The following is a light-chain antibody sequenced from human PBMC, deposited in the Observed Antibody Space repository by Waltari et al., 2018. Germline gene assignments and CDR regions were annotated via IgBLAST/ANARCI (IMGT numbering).Light chain of an antibody. CDR1: SSDVGGYKY. CDR2: DVN. V-gene: IGLV2-11*01. Sequence: QSALTQPRSVSGSPAQSVTISCAGSSSDVGGYKYSSWYQQHPGKAPKLVIYDVNKRPSGVPDRFSGSKSDNTASLTISGLQADDEADYYCCSYAGTYSFIFGGGTKLTVL. J-gene: IGLJ2*01. CDR3: CSYAGTYSFI.